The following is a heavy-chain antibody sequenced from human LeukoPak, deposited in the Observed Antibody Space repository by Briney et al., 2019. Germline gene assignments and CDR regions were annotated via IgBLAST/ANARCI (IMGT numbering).Heavy chain of an antibody. V-gene: IGHV3-23*01. J-gene: IGHJ4*02. CDR2: ISASGSNT. CDR1: GFTFSSLD. D-gene: IGHD6-19*01. Sequence: VGSLRLSCAASGFTFSSLDMAWVRQAPGKGLEWVSGISASGSNTFYADSVKSRFTISRDNSKNTLYLQMSSLRVEDTAIYYCAKDSVRSGGWFYFDNWGQGTLVSVSS. CDR3: AKDSVRSGGWFYFDN.